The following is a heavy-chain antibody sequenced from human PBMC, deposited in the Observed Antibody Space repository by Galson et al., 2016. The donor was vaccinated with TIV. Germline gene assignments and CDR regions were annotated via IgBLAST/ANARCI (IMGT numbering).Heavy chain of an antibody. D-gene: IGHD6-13*01. V-gene: IGHV3-23*01. J-gene: IGHJ4*02. Sequence: SLRLSCAASGVTFSSYAMSWVRQAPGKGLEWVSSISGSGGNTYYANSVKGRFTISRDNSKNTLYLQINSLRAEDTAIYYCVKGSSWSPPVPNYFDHWGQGALVTVSS. CDR3: VKGSSWSPPVPNYFDH. CDR2: ISGSGGNT. CDR1: GVTFSSYA.